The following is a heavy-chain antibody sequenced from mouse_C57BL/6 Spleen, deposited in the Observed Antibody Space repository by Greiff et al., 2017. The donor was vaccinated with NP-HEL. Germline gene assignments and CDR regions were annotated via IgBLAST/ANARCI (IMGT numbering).Heavy chain of an antibody. CDR3: AIYGYDEGYFDY. J-gene: IGHJ2*01. D-gene: IGHD2-2*01. Sequence: QVQLQQSEAELVKPGASVKISCKASGYAFSRYWMNWVKQRPGQGLEWLVQVSPGDGDTDYNGKFKGKATLTADKSSSTAYMQLSSLTSEDSAVYFCAIYGYDEGYFDYWGQGTTLTVSS. V-gene: IGHV1-80*01. CDR2: VSPGDGDT. CDR1: GYAFSRYW.